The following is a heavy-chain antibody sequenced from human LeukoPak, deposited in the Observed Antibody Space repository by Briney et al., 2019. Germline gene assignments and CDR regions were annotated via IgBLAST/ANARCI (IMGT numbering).Heavy chain of an antibody. CDR2: INPNGGST. Sequence: ASVKVSCKASGYTFTSYGISWVRQAPGQGLEWMGIINPNGGSTSYAQKFQGRVTMTRDTSTSTVYMELSSLRSEDTAVYYCARVWGWLQIFDYWGQGTLVTVSS. J-gene: IGHJ4*02. V-gene: IGHV1-46*01. CDR1: GYTFTSYG. D-gene: IGHD5-24*01. CDR3: ARVWGWLQIFDY.